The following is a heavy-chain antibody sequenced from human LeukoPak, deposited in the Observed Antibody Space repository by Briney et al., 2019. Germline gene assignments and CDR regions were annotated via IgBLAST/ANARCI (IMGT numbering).Heavy chain of an antibody. Sequence: GGSLRLSCGASGFTFSSYGMHWVRQAPGKGLEWVAVIWYDGSNKYYADSVKGRFTISRDNSKNTLYLQMNSLRAEDTAVYYCARESSSSWYGGDWFDPWGQGTLVTVSS. V-gene: IGHV3-33*01. CDR2: IWYDGSNK. CDR1: GFTFSSYG. D-gene: IGHD6-13*01. CDR3: ARESSSSWYGGDWFDP. J-gene: IGHJ5*02.